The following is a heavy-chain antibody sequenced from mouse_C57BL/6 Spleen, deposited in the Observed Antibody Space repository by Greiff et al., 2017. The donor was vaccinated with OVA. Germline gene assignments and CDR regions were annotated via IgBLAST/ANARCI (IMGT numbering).Heavy chain of an antibody. CDR3: ARDYGSEYAMDY. CDR1: GFTFSSYG. D-gene: IGHD1-1*01. Sequence: EVQRVESGGDLVKPGGSLKLSCAASGFTFSSYGMSWVRQTPDKRLEWVATISSGGSYTYYPDSVKGRFTISRDNAKNTLYLQMSSLKSEDTAMYYCARDYGSEYAMDYWGQGTSVTVSS. CDR2: ISSGGSYT. J-gene: IGHJ4*01. V-gene: IGHV5-6*01.